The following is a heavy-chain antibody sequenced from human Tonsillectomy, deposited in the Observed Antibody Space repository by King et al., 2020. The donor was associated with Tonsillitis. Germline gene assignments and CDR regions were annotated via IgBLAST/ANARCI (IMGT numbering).Heavy chain of an antibody. J-gene: IGHJ4*02. V-gene: IGHV3-21*01. Sequence: VQLVESGGGLVKPGGSLRLSCAASGFTFSSYSVNWVRQAPGKGLEWVSSISSSGSYIYYAYSVKGRFTISRDNAKNSLYLQMNSLRAGDTAVYYCARYCSSTSCYRFFDYWGQGTLVTVSS. CDR2: ISSSGSYI. D-gene: IGHD2-2*02. CDR3: ARYCSSTSCYRFFDY. CDR1: GFTFSSYS.